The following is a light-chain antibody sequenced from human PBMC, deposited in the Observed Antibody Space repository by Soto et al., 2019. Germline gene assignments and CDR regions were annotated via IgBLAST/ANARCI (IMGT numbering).Light chain of an antibody. J-gene: IGKJ1*01. V-gene: IGKV3D-11*01. CDR2: LAS. Sequence: EIVMTQSPATLSVSPGDRVTLSSRASQAVNTRLAWYQHKPGQAPRLLIYLASNRAAGVPARFSGSGSGTDFALTISDVEPQDFAIYYCHQRQSWGGTFGQGTKGDIK. CDR1: QAVNTR. CDR3: HQRQSWGGT.